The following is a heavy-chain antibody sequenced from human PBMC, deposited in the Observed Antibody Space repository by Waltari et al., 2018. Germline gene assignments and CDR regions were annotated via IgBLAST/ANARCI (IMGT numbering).Heavy chain of an antibody. D-gene: IGHD1-7*01. J-gene: IGHJ4*02. CDR1: GFTFSSYW. CDR2: IKQDGNEK. CDR3: AREGNWNYFIDY. Sequence: EVQLVESGGGLVQPGGSLRLSCAASGFTFSSYWMSWVRQAPGKGLEWVANIKQDGNEKYYVDSVKGRFTISRDKAKNSLYLQMNSLRVEDTAVYYCAREGNWNYFIDYWGQGTLVTVSS. V-gene: IGHV3-7*01.